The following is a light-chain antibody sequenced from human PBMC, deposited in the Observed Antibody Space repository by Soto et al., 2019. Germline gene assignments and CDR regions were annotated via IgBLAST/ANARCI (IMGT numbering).Light chain of an antibody. V-gene: IGLV1-44*01. CDR1: SSNIGSNT. CDR2: YNN. J-gene: IGLJ3*02. Sequence: QSVLTQPPSASGTPGQRVTISCSGSSSNIGSNTVNWYQQLPGTAPTLLIYYNNQRPSGVPDRFSGSKSGTSASLTISGLQSEDEAHYYCAAWDDSLYGWVFGGGTKLTVL. CDR3: AAWDDSLYGWV.